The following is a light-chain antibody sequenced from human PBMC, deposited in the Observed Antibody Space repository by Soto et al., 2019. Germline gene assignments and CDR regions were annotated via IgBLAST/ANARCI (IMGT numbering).Light chain of an antibody. Sequence: QSALTQPPSASGSPGQSVTISCTGTSSDVGGYNYVSWYQQHPGKAPKLMIYGVSKRPSGVPDRFSGSKSGNTASLTVSGLQAEDEADYYCSSYAGSNPFGGGTKLTVL. CDR1: SSDVGGYNY. CDR3: SSYAGSNP. V-gene: IGLV2-8*01. J-gene: IGLJ2*01. CDR2: GVS.